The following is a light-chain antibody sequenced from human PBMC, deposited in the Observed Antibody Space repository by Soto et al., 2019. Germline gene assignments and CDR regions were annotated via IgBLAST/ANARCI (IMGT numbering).Light chain of an antibody. V-gene: IGKV1-5*01. CDR3: QQYNSYPLT. Sequence: DIQMTQSPSTLSESVGDRVTITCRASQSISSWLAWYQQKPGKAPKLLIYDSSSWESGVPSRFSGSGSGTEFTLTISSLQPDDFATYYCQQYNSYPLTFGQGTKVEIK. CDR2: DSS. CDR1: QSISSW. J-gene: IGKJ1*01.